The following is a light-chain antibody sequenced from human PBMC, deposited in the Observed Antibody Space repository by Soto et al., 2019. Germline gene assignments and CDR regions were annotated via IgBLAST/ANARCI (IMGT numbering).Light chain of an antibody. CDR1: QSVLYSPTNKNY. V-gene: IGKV4-1*01. Sequence: DIVMTQSPDSLAVSLGERATINCKSSQSVLYSPTNKNYLAWNQHKPGQPPKLLIYWASTRESGVPDRFSGSGSGTDFTLTISSLHAEDVAVYYCQQYYDAPHTFGQGTKLEIK. CDR2: WAS. CDR3: QQYYDAPHT. J-gene: IGKJ2*01.